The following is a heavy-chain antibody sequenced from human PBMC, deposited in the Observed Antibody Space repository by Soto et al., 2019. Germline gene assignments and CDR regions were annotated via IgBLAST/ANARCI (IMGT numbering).Heavy chain of an antibody. CDR2: FDPEDGET. CDR1: GYTLTELS. J-gene: IGHJ3*02. Sequence: VASVKVSCKVSGYTLTELSMHWVRQAPGKGLEWMGGFDPEDGETIYAQKFQGRVTMTEDTSTDTAYMELSSLRSEDTAVYYCATDLVGGSYYDAFDIWGQGTMVTVSS. CDR3: ATDLVGGSYYDAFDI. D-gene: IGHD1-26*01. V-gene: IGHV1-24*01.